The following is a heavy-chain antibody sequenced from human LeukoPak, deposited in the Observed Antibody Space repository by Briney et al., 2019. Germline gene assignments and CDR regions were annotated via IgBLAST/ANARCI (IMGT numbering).Heavy chain of an antibody. Sequence: SGGSLRLSCAASGFTFNNYAMGWVRQAPGKGLEWVSTISSSGGSTYYADSVKGRFTISRDNSKNTLYLQMNSLRAEDTAVYYCAKGARPGYCSSTSCYVYYFDYWGQGTLVTVSS. CDR1: GFTFNNYA. CDR3: AKGARPGYCSSTSCYVYYFDY. J-gene: IGHJ4*02. V-gene: IGHV3-23*01. CDR2: ISSSGGST. D-gene: IGHD2-2*01.